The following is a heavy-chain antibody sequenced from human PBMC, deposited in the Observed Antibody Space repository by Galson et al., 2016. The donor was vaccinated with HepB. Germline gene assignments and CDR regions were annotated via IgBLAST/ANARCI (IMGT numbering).Heavy chain of an antibody. J-gene: IGHJ6*02. Sequence: SLRLSCAASGFTFSNAWMSWVRRAPGKGLEWVGRIKSKTDGGTTDYAAPVKGRFSISRDDSKNTLYLQMNSLKTDSTAVYYCRYGIDVWGQGTRSPSP. CDR2: IKSKTDGGTT. CDR3: RYGIDV. V-gene: IGHV3-15*01. CDR1: GFTFSNAW.